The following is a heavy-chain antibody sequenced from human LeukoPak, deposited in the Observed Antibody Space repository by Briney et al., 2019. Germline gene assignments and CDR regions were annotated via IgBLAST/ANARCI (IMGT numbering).Heavy chain of an antibody. D-gene: IGHD6-13*01. CDR2: IYHSGST. J-gene: IGHJ4*01. Sequence: SETRSLTCRVSGFFIRNGFYWGWIRQAPGKGLVWIGSIYHSGSTYQNPSLKSRVTISVDTSKNQFSLKLSSVTAADTAVYYCARISSSSSWYFDYWGRGTLVTVSS. CDR3: ARISSSSSWYFDY. CDR1: GFFIRNGFY. V-gene: IGHV4-38-2*02.